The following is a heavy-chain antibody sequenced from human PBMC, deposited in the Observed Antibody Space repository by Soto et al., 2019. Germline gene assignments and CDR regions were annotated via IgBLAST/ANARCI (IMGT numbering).Heavy chain of an antibody. CDR1: GFTFSSYG. J-gene: IGHJ4*02. Sequence: QVQLVESGGGVVQPGRSLRLSCAASGFTFSSYGMHWVRQAPGKGLEWVAVISYDGSNKYYADSVKGRFTISRDNSKNTLYLQMNSLRAEDTAVYYCAKGGGQDYGLGHYFDYWGQGTLVTVSS. CDR2: ISYDGSNK. D-gene: IGHD4-17*01. V-gene: IGHV3-30*18. CDR3: AKGGGQDYGLGHYFDY.